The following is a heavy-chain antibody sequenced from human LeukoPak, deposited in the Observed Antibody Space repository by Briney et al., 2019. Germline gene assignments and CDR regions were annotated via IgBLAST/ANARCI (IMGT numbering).Heavy chain of an antibody. D-gene: IGHD3-10*01. CDR3: ARVDSMVRGVIIKGWFDP. CDR1: GGSFSGYY. V-gene: IGHV4-34*01. J-gene: IGHJ5*02. CDR2: INRSGST. Sequence: SETLSLTCAVSGGSFSGYYWSWIRQPPGKGLEWIGEINRSGSTNYNPSLKSRVTISVDTSKNQFSLKLSSVTAADTAVYYCARVDSMVRGVIIKGWFDPWGQGTLVTVSP.